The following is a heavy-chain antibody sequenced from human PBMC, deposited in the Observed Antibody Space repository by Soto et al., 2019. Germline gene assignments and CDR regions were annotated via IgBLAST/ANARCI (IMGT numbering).Heavy chain of an antibody. CDR2: MNAKSGDT. D-gene: IGHD3-16*01. V-gene: IGHV1-8*01. CDR1: GYTFSDFD. CDR3: ARGKLFNYGGFDV. Sequence: ASVKVSGKASGYTFSDFDINWLRQAAGQGPEWMGWMNAKSGDTFSAQRLQGKFNMTWDTSLSTAYMEVGSLTSDDAAIYYCARGKLFNYGGFDVWGHRSTVTVSS. J-gene: IGHJ6*01.